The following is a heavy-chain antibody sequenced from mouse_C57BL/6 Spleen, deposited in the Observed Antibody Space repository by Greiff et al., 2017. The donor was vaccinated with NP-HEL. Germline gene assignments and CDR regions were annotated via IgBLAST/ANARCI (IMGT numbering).Heavy chain of an antibody. CDR3: ARDGSSYDYAMDY. V-gene: IGHV1-7*01. Sequence: VQLQQSGAELAKPGASVKLSCKASGYTFTSYWMHWVKQRPGQGLEWIGNINPSSGYTKYNQKFKDKATLTADKSSSTAYMQLSSLTYEDSAVYYCARDGSSYDYAMDYWGQGTSVTVSS. J-gene: IGHJ4*01. D-gene: IGHD1-1*01. CDR2: INPSSGYT. CDR1: GYTFTSYW.